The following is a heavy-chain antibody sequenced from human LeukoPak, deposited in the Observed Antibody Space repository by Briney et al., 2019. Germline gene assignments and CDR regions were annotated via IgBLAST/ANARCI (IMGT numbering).Heavy chain of an antibody. D-gene: IGHD6-13*01. V-gene: IGHV3-33*01. CDR2: IWYDGSNK. Sequence: GRSLRPSCAASGFTFSSYGMHWVRQAPGKVLEWVAVIWYDGSNKYYADSVKGRFTISRDNSKNTLYLQMNSLRAEDTAVYYCARGIAAAGHLDYWGQGTLVTVSS. J-gene: IGHJ4*02. CDR3: ARGIAAAGHLDY. CDR1: GFTFSSYG.